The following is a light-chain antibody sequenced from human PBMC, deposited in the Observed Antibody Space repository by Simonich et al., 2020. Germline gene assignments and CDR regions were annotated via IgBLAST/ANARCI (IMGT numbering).Light chain of an antibody. J-gene: IGLJ3*02. CDR2: LNSDGSH. Sequence: QLVLTQSPSASASLGASVKLTCTLSSGHSSYAIAWHQQQPEKGPRYLMKLNSDGSHSKGAGFPDRFAGSSSGAGRYLTISSLQSEDEADYYCQTWGTGIHWVFGGGTKLTVL. V-gene: IGLV4-69*01. CDR3: QTWGTGIHWV. CDR1: SGHSSYA.